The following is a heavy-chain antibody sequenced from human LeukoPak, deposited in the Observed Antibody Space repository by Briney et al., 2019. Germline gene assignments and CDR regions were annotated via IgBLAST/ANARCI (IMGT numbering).Heavy chain of an antibody. CDR3: VRDRALDY. Sequence: PGRSLRLSCAASGFTFDDYAMHWVRQAPGKGLEWVSGISWNSGSIGYADSVKGRFTISRDNAKNSLYLHMNSLRVEDTAVYYCVRDRALDYWGQGTLVTVSS. V-gene: IGHV3-9*01. J-gene: IGHJ4*02. D-gene: IGHD3-16*02. CDR1: GFTFDDYA. CDR2: ISWNSGSI.